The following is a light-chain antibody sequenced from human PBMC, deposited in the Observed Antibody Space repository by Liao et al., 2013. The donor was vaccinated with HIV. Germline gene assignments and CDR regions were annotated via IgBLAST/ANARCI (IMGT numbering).Light chain of an antibody. CDR1: NIGSKS. CDR3: QVWDSSSDHPYV. CDR2: YDS. Sequence: SYVLTQPPSVSLAPGKTARITCGGDNIGSKSVHWYQQKPGQAPVLVIYYDSDRPSAIPERFSGSNSGNTATLSISRVEAGDEADYYCQVWDSSSDHPYVFGTGTQVTVL. V-gene: IGLV3-21*01. J-gene: IGLJ1*01.